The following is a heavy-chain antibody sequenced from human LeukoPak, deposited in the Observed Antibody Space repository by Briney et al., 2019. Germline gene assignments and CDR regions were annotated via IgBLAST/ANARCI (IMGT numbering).Heavy chain of an antibody. V-gene: IGHV4-30-2*01. D-gene: IGHD2-8*01. CDR2: IYHSGST. J-gene: IGHJ4*02. Sequence: SETLSLTCAVSGVSISSGGYSWSWIRQPPGKGLAWIGYIYHSGSTYYNPSLKSRVTISVDRSKNQFSLKLSSVTAADTAVYYCARGSSYCTNGVCYEPFDYWGQGTLVTVSS. CDR3: ARGSSYCTNGVCYEPFDY. CDR1: GVSISSGGYS.